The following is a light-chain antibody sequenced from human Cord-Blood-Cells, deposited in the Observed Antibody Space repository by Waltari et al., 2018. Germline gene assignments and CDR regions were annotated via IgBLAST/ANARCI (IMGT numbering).Light chain of an antibody. V-gene: IGKV2-28*01. CDR1: QSLLHLNGYNY. Sequence: DIVMTQSPLSLPVTPGEPASISCRSSQSLLHLNGYNYLDWYLQKPGQSPQLLIYLGSNRASGVPDMFSGSGSGTDFTLKISRVEAEDVGVYYCMQALQTRTFGQGTKVEIK. J-gene: IGKJ1*01. CDR2: LGS. CDR3: MQALQTRT.